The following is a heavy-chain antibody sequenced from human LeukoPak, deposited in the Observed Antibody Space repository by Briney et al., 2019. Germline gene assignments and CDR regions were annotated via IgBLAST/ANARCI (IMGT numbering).Heavy chain of an antibody. CDR3: ARGVVDIVVVPAAIQNGCYFDY. V-gene: IGHV4-34*01. J-gene: IGHJ4*02. D-gene: IGHD2-2*03. CDR2: INHSGST. Sequence: SETLCLTCAVYGGSFSGYYWSWIRQPPGKGLEWIGEINHSGSTNYNPSLKSRVTISVDTSKNQFSLKLSSVTAADTAVYYCARGVVDIVVVPAAIQNGCYFDYWGQGTLVTVSS. CDR1: GGSFSGYY.